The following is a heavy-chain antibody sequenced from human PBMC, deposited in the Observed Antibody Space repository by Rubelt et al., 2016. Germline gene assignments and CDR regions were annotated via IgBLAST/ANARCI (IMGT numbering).Heavy chain of an antibody. D-gene: IGHD1-14*01. J-gene: IGHJ6*03. CDR2: LHYSGTT. V-gene: IGHV4-39*01. CDR1: GGSIKNTNFY. CDR3: ARRNPGITRLYYYYMDV. Sequence: QLQLQESGPGLVGPSETLSLTCTVSGGSIKNTNFYWGWIRQPPGKGLEWIGSLHYSGTTFYNPSLARRVTISVAASKNQSPRNLNDVTAADTAVYFWARRNPGITRLYYYYMDVWGKGTTVIVSS.